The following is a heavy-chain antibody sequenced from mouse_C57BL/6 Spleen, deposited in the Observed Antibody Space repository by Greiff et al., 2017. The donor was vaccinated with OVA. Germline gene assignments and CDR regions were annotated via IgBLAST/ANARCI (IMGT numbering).Heavy chain of an antibody. CDR2: IDPSDSYT. CDR1: GYTFTSYW. J-gene: IGHJ2*01. V-gene: IGHV1-50*01. CDR3: ARGEAPDY. Sequence: QVQLKQPGAELVKPGASVKLSCKASGYTFTSYWMQWVKQRPGQGLEWIGEIDPSDSYTNYNQKFKGKATLTVDTSSSTAYMQLSSLTSEDSAVYYCARGEAPDYWGQGTTLTVSS.